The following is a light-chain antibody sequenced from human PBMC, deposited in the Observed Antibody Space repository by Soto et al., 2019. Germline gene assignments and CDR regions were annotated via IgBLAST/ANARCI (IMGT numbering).Light chain of an antibody. CDR2: AAS. Sequence: DIQMTKSPSSLSASLGHIFTITCRASQSVSSHLNWHQQKPGEAPKLLIYAASSLQSGVPSRFTGSGSGTDFTLTISRLEHEDFAVYYCQQYASFGQGTRLEIK. J-gene: IGKJ5*01. CDR1: QSVSSH. CDR3: QQYAS. V-gene: IGKV1-39*01.